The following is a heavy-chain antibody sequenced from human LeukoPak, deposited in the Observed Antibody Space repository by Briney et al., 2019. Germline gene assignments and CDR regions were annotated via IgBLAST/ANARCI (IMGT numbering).Heavy chain of an antibody. Sequence: GGSLRLSCAASGFTFSSYWMTWVRQGQGKGLEWVANIKQDGSEKQYVNAVKGRFTISRDNAKNSLYLQMNNLRAEDTAVYYCASVSRGGSDWDHWGQGTLVTVSS. CDR3: ASVSRGGSDWDH. D-gene: IGHD3-16*01. CDR2: IKQDGSEK. J-gene: IGHJ4*02. V-gene: IGHV3-7*01. CDR1: GFTFSSYW.